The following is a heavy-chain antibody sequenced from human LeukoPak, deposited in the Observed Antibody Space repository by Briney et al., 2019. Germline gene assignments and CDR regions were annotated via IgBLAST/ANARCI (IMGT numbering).Heavy chain of an antibody. Sequence: ASVKVSCKASGYIFTSYGINWVRQAPGQGLEWMGWISAYNGNTNYAQKLQGRVTMTTDTSTSTAYMELRSLRSDDTAVYYCARVNPPTYCGGDCYSGYWGQGTLVTVYS. V-gene: IGHV1-18*01. J-gene: IGHJ4*02. CDR1: GYIFTSYG. CDR2: ISAYNGNT. CDR3: ARVNPPTYCGGDCYSGY. D-gene: IGHD2-21*01.